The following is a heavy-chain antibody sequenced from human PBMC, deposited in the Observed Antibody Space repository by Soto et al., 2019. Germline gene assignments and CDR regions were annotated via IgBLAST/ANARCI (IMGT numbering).Heavy chain of an antibody. CDR3: ARGPNSSGYYYPDY. CDR2: IIPILGIA. CDR1: GGTFSSYT. J-gene: IGHJ4*02. Sequence: GASVKVSCKASGGTFSSYTISWVRQAPGQGLEWMGRIIPILGIANYAQKFQGRVTITADKSTSTAYMELSSLRSEDTAVYYCARGPNSSGYYYPDYWGQGTLVTVSS. D-gene: IGHD3-22*01. V-gene: IGHV1-69*02.